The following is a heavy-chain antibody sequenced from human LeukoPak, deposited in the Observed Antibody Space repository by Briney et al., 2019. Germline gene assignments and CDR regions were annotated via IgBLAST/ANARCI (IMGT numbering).Heavy chain of an antibody. CDR2: ISGSGIRT. CDR3: ARSRGSYRHDGAFDI. CDR1: GFTFSNFA. D-gene: IGHD1-26*01. J-gene: IGHJ3*02. V-gene: IGHV3-23*01. Sequence: GGSLRLSCSASGFTFSNFAMSWVRQAPGKGLEWVSGISGSGIRTFSADSVKGRFTISRDNSKNTLYLQMNSLRAEDTAVYYCARSRGSYRHDGAFDIWGQGTMVTVSS.